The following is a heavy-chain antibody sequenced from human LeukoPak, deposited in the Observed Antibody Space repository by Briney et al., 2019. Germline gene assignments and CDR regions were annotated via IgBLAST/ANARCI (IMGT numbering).Heavy chain of an antibody. J-gene: IGHJ1*01. CDR2: FDTQEGET. CDR3: ATPPVWFGEFMSGNSILGYFQD. CDR1: GHTLTELS. Sequence: GASVKVSCKISGHTLTELSIHWVRQAPGKGLEWMGGFDTQEGETIFAQNFQGRVTMTEDTSLDTAYMELSSLTSEDTAVYYCATPPVWFGEFMSGNSILGYFQDWGQGTLVTVSS. V-gene: IGHV1-24*01. D-gene: IGHD3-10*01.